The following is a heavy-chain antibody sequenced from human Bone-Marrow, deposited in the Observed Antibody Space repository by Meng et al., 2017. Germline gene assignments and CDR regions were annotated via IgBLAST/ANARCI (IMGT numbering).Heavy chain of an antibody. D-gene: IGHD6-13*01. CDR1: GGSISSSNW. Sequence: QVQLQESGPGLVKPSGTLSLTCAVSGGSISSSNWLSWVRQPPGKGLEWIGEIYHSGSTNYNPSLKSRVTISVDKSKNQFSLKLSSVTAADTAVYYCARVSLQATIAAAGVVWFDPWGQGTLVTVSS. V-gene: IGHV4-4*02. J-gene: IGHJ5*02. CDR2: IYHSGST. CDR3: ARVSLQATIAAAGVVWFDP.